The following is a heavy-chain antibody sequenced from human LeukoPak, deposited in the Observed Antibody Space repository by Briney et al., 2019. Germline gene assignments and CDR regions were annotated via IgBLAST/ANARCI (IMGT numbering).Heavy chain of an antibody. J-gene: IGHJ5*02. CDR2: INPNSGGT. CDR1: GYTFTGYY. CDR3: ATFVVVPAATMAWGHWFDP. D-gene: IGHD2-2*01. Sequence: ASVKVSCKASGYTFTGYYMHWVRQAPGQGLDWMGWINPNSGGTNYAQKFQGRVTMARDTSISTAYVELSRLRSDDTAVYYCATFVVVPAATMAWGHWFDPWGQGTLVTVSS. V-gene: IGHV1-2*02.